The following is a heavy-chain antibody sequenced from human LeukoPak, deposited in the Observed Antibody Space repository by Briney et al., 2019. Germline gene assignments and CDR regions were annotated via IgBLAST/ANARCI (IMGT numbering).Heavy chain of an antibody. Sequence: KPSETLSLTCAVYGGSFSGYYWSWIRQPPGKGLEWIGEINHSGSTNYNPSLKSRVTISVDTSKNQFSLKLSSVTAADTAVYYCARTYSSSWARDYYYGMDVWGQGTTVTVSS. J-gene: IGHJ6*02. CDR1: GGSFSGYY. CDR3: ARTYSSSWARDYYYGMDV. CDR2: INHSGST. D-gene: IGHD6-13*01. V-gene: IGHV4-34*01.